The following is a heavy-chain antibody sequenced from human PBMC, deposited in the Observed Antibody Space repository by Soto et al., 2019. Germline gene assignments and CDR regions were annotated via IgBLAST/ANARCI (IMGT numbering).Heavy chain of an antibody. CDR2: INAGNGNT. Sequence: PSVKVSCKASGYTFTSYAIHWVRQAPGQRLEWMGWINAGNGNTKYSQKFQDRVTITRDTSASTAYMELSSLRSEDTAVYYCARDLGGWPDYWGQGTPVTVSS. V-gene: IGHV1-3*01. CDR1: GYTFTSYA. D-gene: IGHD6-19*01. J-gene: IGHJ4*02. CDR3: ARDLGGWPDY.